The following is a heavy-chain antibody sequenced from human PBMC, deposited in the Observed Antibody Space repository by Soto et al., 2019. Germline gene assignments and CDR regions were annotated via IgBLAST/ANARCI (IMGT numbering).Heavy chain of an antibody. Sequence: GASAKVSCKASGYTFTSYGISWVRQAPGQGLEWMGWISAYNGNTNYAQKLQGRVTMTTDTSTSTAYMELRSLRSDDTAVYYCARDTADWSVATIPFDYWGQGTLVTVSS. CDR2: ISAYNGNT. CDR3: ARDTADWSVATIPFDY. J-gene: IGHJ4*02. CDR1: GYTFTSYG. V-gene: IGHV1-18*01. D-gene: IGHD5-12*01.